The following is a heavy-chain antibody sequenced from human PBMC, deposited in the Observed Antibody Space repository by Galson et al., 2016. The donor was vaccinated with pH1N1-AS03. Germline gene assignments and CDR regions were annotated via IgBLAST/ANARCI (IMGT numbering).Heavy chain of an antibody. CDR3: STAGNYFDMRRFDY. V-gene: IGHV1-69*05. D-gene: IGHD3-10*01. J-gene: IGHJ4*02. Sequence: SVKVSCKASGLTFSSYAISWVRQAPGQGLEWMGGVRGVFRTTYYAQKFQGRITITMDQSTGTPYLEVSSRRAEDTAVYYCSTAGNYFDMRRFDYWGQGTPVTVFS. CDR2: VRGVFRTT. CDR1: GLTFSSYA.